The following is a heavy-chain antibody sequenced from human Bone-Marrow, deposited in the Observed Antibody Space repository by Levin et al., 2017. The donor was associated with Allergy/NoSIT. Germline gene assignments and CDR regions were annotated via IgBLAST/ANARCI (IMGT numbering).Heavy chain of an antibody. Sequence: GESLKISCKASGYTFTNYGITWVRQAPGQGLEWMGWISLYTGKAKYAQKFQGRVIMTTDTSADTAYMEMTSLRPDDTAVVYCARDRDRSWFDPWGQGTQVIVSS. V-gene: IGHV1-18*01. J-gene: IGHJ5*02. CDR3: ARDRDRSWFDP. D-gene: IGHD3-16*02. CDR2: ISLYTGKA. CDR1: GYTFTNYG.